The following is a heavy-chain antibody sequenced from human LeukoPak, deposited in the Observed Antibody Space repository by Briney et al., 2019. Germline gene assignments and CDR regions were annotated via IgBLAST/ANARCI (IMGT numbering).Heavy chain of an antibody. V-gene: IGHV3-33*01. Sequence: GGSLRLSCAASGFTFSSYGMHWVRQAPGKGQEWVAVIWYDGSNKYYADSVKGRFTISRDNSKNTLYLQMNSLRAEDTAVYYCARDKDSSSWGLFDYWGQGTLVTVSS. CDR3: ARDKDSSSWGLFDY. D-gene: IGHD6-13*01. CDR1: GFTFSSYG. J-gene: IGHJ4*02. CDR2: IWYDGSNK.